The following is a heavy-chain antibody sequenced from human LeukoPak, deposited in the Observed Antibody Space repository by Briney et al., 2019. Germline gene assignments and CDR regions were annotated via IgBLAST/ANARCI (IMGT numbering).Heavy chain of an antibody. J-gene: IGHJ4*02. D-gene: IGHD6-19*01. CDR2: ISSWSTI. Sequence: PGGSLRLSCAASGFTFSSYEMNGVRQAPGKGPEGVSYISSWSTIYDADSVKGRFTISRDNAKNSLYLQMNSLRAEDTAVYYCARESIAVAGAPSDYWGQGTLVTVSS. V-gene: IGHV3-48*03. CDR1: GFTFSSYE. CDR3: ARESIAVAGAPSDY.